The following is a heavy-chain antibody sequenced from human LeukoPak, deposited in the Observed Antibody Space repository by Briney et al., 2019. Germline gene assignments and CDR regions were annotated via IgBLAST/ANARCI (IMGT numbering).Heavy chain of an antibody. D-gene: IGHD2-2*02. CDR2: IYYSGST. V-gene: IGHV4-39*01. J-gene: IGHJ6*03. Sequence: SETLSLTCTVSGGSISSSSYYWGWIRQPPGKGLEWIGSIYYSGSTYYNPSLKSRVTISVDTSKNQFSLKLSSVTAADTAVYYCATRGYCSSTSCYIGHYYYYMDVWGKGTTVTVSS. CDR3: ATRGYCSSTSCYIGHYYYYMDV. CDR1: GGSISSSSYY.